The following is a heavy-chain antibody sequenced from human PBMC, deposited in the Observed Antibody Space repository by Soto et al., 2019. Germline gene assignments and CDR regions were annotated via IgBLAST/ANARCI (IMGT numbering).Heavy chain of an antibody. CDR2: MNPNSGNT. D-gene: IGHD3-3*01. J-gene: IGHJ6*02. CDR1: CYTFTCYV. CDR3: ARSPTYYVFWSGYYSPLRYCYSGMDV. V-gene: IGHV1-8*01. Sequence: GKISCKASCYTFTCYVTVWVGQATAKGLERMGWMNPNSGNTGYAQKFQGRVTMTRNTSISTAYMELSSLRSEDTAVYYCARSPTYYVFWSGYYSPLRYCYSGMDVWGQGTTVTVSS.